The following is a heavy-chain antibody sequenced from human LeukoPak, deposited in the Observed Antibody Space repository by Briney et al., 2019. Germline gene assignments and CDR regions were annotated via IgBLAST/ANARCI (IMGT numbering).Heavy chain of an antibody. D-gene: IGHD6-19*01. Sequence: QPGGSLRLSCAASGFTLSSYYMHWVRQAPGKGLVWVSRINSDGSSTSYADSVKGRFTISRDNAKNTLYLQMNSLRAEDTAVYYCARAIAVTGTGGYHWGQGTLVTVSS. CDR2: INSDGSST. J-gene: IGHJ5*02. CDR1: GFTLSSYY. V-gene: IGHV3-74*01. CDR3: ARAIAVTGTGGYH.